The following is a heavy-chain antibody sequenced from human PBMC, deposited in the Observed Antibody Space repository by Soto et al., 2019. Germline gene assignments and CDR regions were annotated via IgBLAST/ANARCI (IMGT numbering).Heavy chain of an antibody. CDR2: ISGSDGKT. Sequence: GGSLRLSCAASGFSFGSYALSWVRQAPGKGLEWVSTISGSDGKTFYADPVKGRFSISRDTSQSTLYLQMNSLRADDTAMYYCARWSYLDYWGQGTRVTVSS. D-gene: IGHD3-3*01. CDR3: ARWSYLDY. V-gene: IGHV3-23*01. CDR1: GFSFGSYA. J-gene: IGHJ4*02.